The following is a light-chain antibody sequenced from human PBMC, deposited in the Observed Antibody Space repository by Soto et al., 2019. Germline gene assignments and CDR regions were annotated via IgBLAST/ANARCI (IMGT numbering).Light chain of an antibody. CDR1: QSVGSNA. CDR2: AAF. J-gene: IGKJ1*01. CDR3: QQYNNWPPWT. Sequence: ENVLTQSPGTLVLSPGDRATLSCRASQSVGSNAVVWFQQKPGQAPRLLIYAAFTRATGIPDRFSGSGSGTDFTLTINRLEPEDFAVYYCQQYNNWPPWTFGQGTKVEIK. V-gene: IGKV3-20*01.